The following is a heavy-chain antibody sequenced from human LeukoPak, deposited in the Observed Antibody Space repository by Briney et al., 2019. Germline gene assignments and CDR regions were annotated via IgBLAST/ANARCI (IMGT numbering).Heavy chain of an antibody. V-gene: IGHV4-59*01. Sequence: PSETLSLTCTVSGGSISGSYWSWIRQPPGKGLEWIAYMYNSGSTNYNPSLKSRVTISVDTSKNQFSLKLSSVTAADTAVYYCASVTVTTHYMDVWGKGTTVTVSS. CDR3: ASVTVTTHYMDV. J-gene: IGHJ6*03. D-gene: IGHD4-17*01. CDR1: GGSISGSY. CDR2: MYNSGST.